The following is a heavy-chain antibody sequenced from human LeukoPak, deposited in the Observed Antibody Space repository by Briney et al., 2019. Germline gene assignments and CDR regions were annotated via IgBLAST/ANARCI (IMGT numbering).Heavy chain of an antibody. Sequence: KLSGTLSLPCPVQGGSFSGYYWSWIRQPPGKGLEWIGEINHSGSTNYNPSLQSRVTISVDTCKNQFSLELSSVTAADTAVYYCARVRFLEWLLGAYYYYGMDVWGQGTTVTVSS. J-gene: IGHJ6*02. CDR1: GGSFSGYY. V-gene: IGHV4-34*01. D-gene: IGHD3-3*01. CDR3: ARVRFLEWLLGAYYYYGMDV. CDR2: INHSGST.